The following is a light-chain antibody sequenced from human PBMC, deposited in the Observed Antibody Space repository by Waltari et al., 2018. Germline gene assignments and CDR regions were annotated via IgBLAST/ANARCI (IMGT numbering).Light chain of an antibody. CDR2: GAS. V-gene: IGKV3-15*01. J-gene: IGKJ5*01. Sequence: EIVMTQSPATLSVSPGERATLSCRASQSVSRNLAWYQQKPGQAPRLLIYGASTRATGIPARFSGNGSGTEFTLTISSLQSEDFAVYYCQQYNNWPFTFGQGTRLEIK. CDR3: QQYNNWPFT. CDR1: QSVSRN.